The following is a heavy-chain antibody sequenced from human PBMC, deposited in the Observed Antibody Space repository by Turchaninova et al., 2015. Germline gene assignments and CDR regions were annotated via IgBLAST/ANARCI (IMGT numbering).Heavy chain of an antibody. CDR3: AREMRYGTDPGYYYDH. CDR1: ADPLTRPWYH. D-gene: IGHD1-1*01. Sequence: QVQLHASGPGLVKPSHTLPPTCFISADPLTRPWYHWTVVPQLPGPTLDWIAYIYPPSGHSYYTSSLSSRLTISLDTSKNQMSLTFNSVTAADTAIYYCAREMRYGTDPGYYYDHWGQGTLVSVSS. V-gene: IGHV4-30-4*01. J-gene: IGHJ4*02. CDR2: IYPPSGHS.